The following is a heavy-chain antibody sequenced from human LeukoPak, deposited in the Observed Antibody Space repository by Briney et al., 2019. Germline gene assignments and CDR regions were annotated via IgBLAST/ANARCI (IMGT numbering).Heavy chain of an antibody. Sequence: GGSLRLSCAASGFTFSSYAMSWVRQAPGKGLEWVSAISGSGGSTYYADSVKGRFTISRDNSKNTLFLQMNSLRDEDTALYYCARVARGTTFDYWGQRTLVTVSS. CDR1: GFTFSSYA. CDR3: ARVARGTTFDY. D-gene: IGHD1/OR15-1a*01. V-gene: IGHV3-23*01. CDR2: ISGSGGST. J-gene: IGHJ4*02.